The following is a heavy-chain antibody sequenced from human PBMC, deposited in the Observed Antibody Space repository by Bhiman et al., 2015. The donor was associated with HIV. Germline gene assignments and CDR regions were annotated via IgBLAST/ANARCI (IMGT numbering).Heavy chain of an antibody. CDR1: GFSFSTHA. V-gene: IGHV3-23*01. CDR2: IIGSGSRT. CDR3: GKDRYDSSGYSLEK. J-gene: IGHJ4*02. Sequence: EVQLLESGGGLVQPGGSLRLSCVASGFSFSTHAMTWVRQAPGKGLEWVSGIIGSGSRTEYTQSVKGRFTISRDNAKNSLYLQMNSLRAEDTALYYCGKDRYDSSGYSLEKWGQGTLVTVSS. D-gene: IGHD3-22*01.